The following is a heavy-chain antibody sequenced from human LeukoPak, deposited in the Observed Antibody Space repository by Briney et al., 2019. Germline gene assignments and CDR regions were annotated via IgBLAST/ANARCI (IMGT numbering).Heavy chain of an antibody. CDR1: GGSFSGYY. Sequence: SETLSLTCAVYGGSFSGYYWSWIRQPPGKGLEWIGEINHSGSTNYNPSLKSRVTISVDTSKNQFSLKLSSVTAADTAVYYCARGRSDFWSGYSFPFDYWGQGTLVTVSS. J-gene: IGHJ4*02. CDR3: ARGRSDFWSGYSFPFDY. D-gene: IGHD3-3*01. V-gene: IGHV4-34*01. CDR2: INHSGST.